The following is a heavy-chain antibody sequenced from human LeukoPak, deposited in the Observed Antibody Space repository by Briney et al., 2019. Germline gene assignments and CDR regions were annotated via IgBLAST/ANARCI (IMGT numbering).Heavy chain of an antibody. D-gene: IGHD5-18*01. CDR3: EPRGDIAHSYVYGKWFDP. J-gene: IGHJ5*02. V-gene: IGHV4-34*01. Sequence: SDTLSLTCAVYGCSFSAYYWTWIRQPPGKGLEWVGEINHSGSSNYNSSLRSRVTISVDTSYKQFSLRLSSVTAAEKAVYYCEPRGDIAHSYVYGKWFDPWGQGTRVTVSS. CDR1: GCSFSAYY. CDR2: INHSGSS.